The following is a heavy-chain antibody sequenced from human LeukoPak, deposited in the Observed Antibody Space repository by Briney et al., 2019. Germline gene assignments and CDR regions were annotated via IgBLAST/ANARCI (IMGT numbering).Heavy chain of an antibody. CDR1: GFTFSHYW. CDR3: ASHYYGSGSPLYYFDY. V-gene: IGHV3-7*01. D-gene: IGHD3-10*01. Sequence: GGSLRLSCAASGFTFSHYWLSWVRQTPGKGLEWVANINQNGGERNYLDSVKGRFTIARDNGKNSLYLQMNSLRAEDAAVYYCASHYYGSGSPLYYFDYWGQGTLVTVSS. CDR2: INQNGGER. J-gene: IGHJ4*02.